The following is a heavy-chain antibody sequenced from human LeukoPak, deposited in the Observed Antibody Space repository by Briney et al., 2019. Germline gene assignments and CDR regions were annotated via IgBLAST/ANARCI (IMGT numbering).Heavy chain of an antibody. CDR3: ATLPRGHLFDS. D-gene: IGHD3-10*01. CDR2: FVPEDGET. CDR1: GDTLTELS. Sequence: ASVKVSFKLSGDTLTELSMHWVRQSPGKGLEWMGGFVPEDGETIYAQKFQGRVTMTEDTSTDTAYMELSSLRSDDTAVYFCATLPRGHLFDSWGQGTLVTVSS. J-gene: IGHJ4*02. V-gene: IGHV1-24*01.